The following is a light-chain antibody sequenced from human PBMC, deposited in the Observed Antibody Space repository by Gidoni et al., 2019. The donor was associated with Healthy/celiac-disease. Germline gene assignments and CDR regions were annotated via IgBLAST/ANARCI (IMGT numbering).Light chain of an antibody. J-gene: IGKJ1*01. Sequence: AIRMTQSPSSFSASTGDRVTITCRASQDISSYLAWYQQKPGKAPKLLIYAASTLQSGVPSRFSGSGSGTDFTLTISCLQSEDFATYYCQQYYSYPQTFXXXTKVEIK. CDR2: AAS. CDR1: QDISSY. CDR3: QQYYSYPQT. V-gene: IGKV1-8*01.